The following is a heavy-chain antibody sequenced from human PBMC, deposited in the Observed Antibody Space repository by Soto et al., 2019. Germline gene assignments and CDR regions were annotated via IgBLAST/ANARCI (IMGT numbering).Heavy chain of an antibody. CDR2: IYYNGST. J-gene: IGHJ4*02. D-gene: IGHD2-15*01. CDR1: GGSISGSNSY. CDR3: ASGRWTFDY. Sequence: SETLSLTCTVSGGSISGSNSYWGWIRQPPGKGVEWIGSIYYNGSTYYNPSLKSRVTISVDTSKNQYSLNLRSVTAADTAVYSCASGRWTFDYWGQGALVTAPQ. V-gene: IGHV4-39*01.